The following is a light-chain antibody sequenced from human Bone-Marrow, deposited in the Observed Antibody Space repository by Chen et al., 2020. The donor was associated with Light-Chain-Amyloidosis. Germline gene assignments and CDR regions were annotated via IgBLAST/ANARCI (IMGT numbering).Light chain of an antibody. CDR2: LNN. J-gene: IGLJ3*02. CDR1: GGGAD. Sequence: QPVLTQPPSVSGAPGLTVAVSCTGRGGGADALWFQQLPGAAPNLLLYLNNNRPSGVPDRFSGFTSGASASLIISGLRAEDEADYYCQSYDTGLGVWVFGGGTKVTVL. CDR3: QSYDTGLGVWV. V-gene: IGLV1-40*01.